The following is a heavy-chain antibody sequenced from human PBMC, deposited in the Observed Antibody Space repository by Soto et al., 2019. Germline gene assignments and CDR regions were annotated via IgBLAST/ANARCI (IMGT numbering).Heavy chain of an antibody. CDR2: ISAYNGNT. V-gene: IGHV1-18*01. CDR1: GYTFTSYG. CDR3: ARDLGSRSSSFSVPFDC. J-gene: IGHJ4*02. D-gene: IGHD3-10*01. Sequence: QVPLVQSGAEVKKPGASVKVSCKASGYTFTSYGISWVRQAPGQGLEWMGWISAYNGNTNYAQKLQGRVTMTTDTSTSTAYMQLRSLRSDDRAVYDCARDLGSRSSSFSVPFDCWGQGTLVTVSS.